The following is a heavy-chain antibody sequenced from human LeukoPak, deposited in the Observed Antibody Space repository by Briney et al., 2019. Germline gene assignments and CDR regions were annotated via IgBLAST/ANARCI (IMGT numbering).Heavy chain of an antibody. CDR1: GCSLSTRAVG. CDR2: MNWNDDK. CDR3: GHTLSWFGENPYSMDV. D-gene: IGHD3-10*01. V-gene: IGHV2-5*01. Sequence: ESGPTLVDPTQTLTPTCTFSGCSLSTRAVGVAWIRQPPVQSLEWLAVMNWNDDKRNSPYLKKRLTVTNDTSKNQVVLTMTNMDPVDTATYYSGHTLSWFGENPYSMDVWGQGTTVTVSS. J-gene: IGHJ6*02.